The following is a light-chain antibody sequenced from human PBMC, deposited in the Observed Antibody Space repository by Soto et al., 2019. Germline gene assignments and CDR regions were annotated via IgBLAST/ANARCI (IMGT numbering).Light chain of an antibody. CDR1: SSDVGGYNY. CDR3: SSYTSSSTLV. Sequence: QSALTQPASVSGSPGQWITISCTGTSSDVGGYNYVSWYQQHPGKAPKLMIYDVSNRPSGVSSRFSGSKSGNTASLTISGLQAEDEADYYCSSYTSSSTLVFGTGTKVTVL. J-gene: IGLJ1*01. CDR2: DVS. V-gene: IGLV2-14*01.